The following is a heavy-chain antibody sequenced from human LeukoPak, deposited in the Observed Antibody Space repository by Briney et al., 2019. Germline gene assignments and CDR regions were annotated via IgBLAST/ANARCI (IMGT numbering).Heavy chain of an antibody. CDR3: ARLGSYHDF. V-gene: IGHV4-59*08. J-gene: IGHJ4*02. D-gene: IGHD1-26*01. CDR1: GGSFSGYY. CDR2: ISYIGST. Sequence: SETLSLTCAVYGGSFSGYYWNWIRQPPGKGLEWIGYISYIGSTNYNPSLKSRVTISIDTSKNQFSLKLSSVTAADTAVYFCARLGSYHDFWGQGALVTVSS.